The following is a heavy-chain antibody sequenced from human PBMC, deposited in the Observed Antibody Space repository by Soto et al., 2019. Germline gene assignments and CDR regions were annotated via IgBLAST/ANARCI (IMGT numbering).Heavy chain of an antibody. Sequence: PGESLKIYCKGSGYSFTSYWIGWVRQMPGKGLEWKGIIYPVESDIRYSPSFQGQVPISADKSISTAYLQWSSLKASDTDMYYCARRAAAVVAHYYYGMDVCGQGTTVTVSS. D-gene: IGHD6-13*01. V-gene: IGHV5-51*01. CDR1: GYSFTSYW. J-gene: IGHJ6*02. CDR3: ARRAAAVVAHYYYGMDV. CDR2: IYPVESDI.